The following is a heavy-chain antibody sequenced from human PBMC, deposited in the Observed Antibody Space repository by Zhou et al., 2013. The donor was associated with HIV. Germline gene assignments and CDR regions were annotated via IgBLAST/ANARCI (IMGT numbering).Heavy chain of an antibody. CDR1: GGTFNIYS. D-gene: IGHD3-10*01. CDR2: IVPILAKT. V-gene: IGHV1-69*04. J-gene: IGHJ4*02. CDR3: ARGEVETPLIWAY. Sequence: QVQLVQSGAEVKKPGSSVKVSCKASGGTFNIYSINWVRQAPGQALEWMGRIVPILAKTYYAEKFQDRVTITADTSTNTAYMELSSLRSDDTAVYYCARGEVETPLIWAYWGQGTLVTVSS.